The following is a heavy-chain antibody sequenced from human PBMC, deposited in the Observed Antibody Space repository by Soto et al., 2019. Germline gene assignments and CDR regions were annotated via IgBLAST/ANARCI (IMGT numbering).Heavy chain of an antibody. CDR1: GGSFSGYY. CDR3: ARGSIGYCSSTSCYTRRSTGRNHWYFDL. D-gene: IGHD2-2*02. J-gene: IGHJ2*01. V-gene: IGHV4-34*01. Sequence: QVQLQQWGAGLLKPSETLSLTCAVYGGSFSGYYWSWIRQPPGKGLEWIGEINHSGSTNYNPSLKSRDTISVDTSKTQFSLKLSSVTAADTAVYYCARGSIGYCSSTSCYTRRSTGRNHWYFDLWGRGTLVTVSS. CDR2: INHSGST.